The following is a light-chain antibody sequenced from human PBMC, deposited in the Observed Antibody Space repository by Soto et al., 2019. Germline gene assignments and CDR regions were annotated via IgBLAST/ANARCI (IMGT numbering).Light chain of an antibody. V-gene: IGKV3-20*01. CDR1: QSVSSY. CDR3: QQYGSSPCT. CDR2: DAS. J-gene: IGKJ2*02. Sequence: EIVLTQSPGILSLSPGERATLSCRAGQSVSSYLAWYQQKSGQAPRLLIYDASIRATGIPDRFSGSGSGTDFTLTISRLEPEDFAVYYCQQYGSSPCTFGQGTKLEIK.